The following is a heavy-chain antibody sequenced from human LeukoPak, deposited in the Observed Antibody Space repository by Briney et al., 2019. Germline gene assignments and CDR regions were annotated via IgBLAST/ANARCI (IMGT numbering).Heavy chain of an antibody. CDR3: ARVVVVTEHADC. Sequence: SETLSLTCTVSGGSISSSSYYWGWIRQPPGKGLEWIGSIYYSGSTYYNPSLKSRVTISVDTSKNQFSLKLSSVTAADTAVYYCARVVVVTEHADCWGQGTLVTVSS. CDR2: IYYSGST. CDR1: GGSISSSSYY. D-gene: IGHD3-22*01. V-gene: IGHV4-39*01. J-gene: IGHJ4*02.